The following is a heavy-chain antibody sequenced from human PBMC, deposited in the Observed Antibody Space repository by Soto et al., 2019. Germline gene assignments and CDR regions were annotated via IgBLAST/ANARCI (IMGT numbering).Heavy chain of an antibody. CDR3: AKDRFYYYRGDAFDI. J-gene: IGHJ3*02. V-gene: IGHV3-23*01. Sequence: EVQLLESGGGLVRPGGSLRLSCTASGLTFSIYTLSWVRQAPGKGPEWVSTISGSGSGGTTYHADSVKGRFTISRDNSKNTLYLQMNSLRAADTAVYYCAKDRFYYYRGDAFDIWGQGTTVTVSS. CDR2: ISGSGSGGTT. D-gene: IGHD3-22*01. CDR1: GLTFSIYT.